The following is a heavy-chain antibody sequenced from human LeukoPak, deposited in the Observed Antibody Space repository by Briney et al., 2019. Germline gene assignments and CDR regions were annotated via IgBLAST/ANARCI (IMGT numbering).Heavy chain of an antibody. CDR3: ARGGYGGNVIRDYMDV. V-gene: IGHV1-2*02. CDR2: INPNSGDT. CDR1: GYTFTGYY. Sequence: ASVKVSCKASGYTFTGYYIHWVRQAPGQGLEWMGWINPNSGDTNYAQKFQGRVTKTRDTSISTAYMELSRLRSDDTAVYYCARGGYGGNVIRDYMDVWGKGTTVTVSS. J-gene: IGHJ6*03. D-gene: IGHD4-23*01.